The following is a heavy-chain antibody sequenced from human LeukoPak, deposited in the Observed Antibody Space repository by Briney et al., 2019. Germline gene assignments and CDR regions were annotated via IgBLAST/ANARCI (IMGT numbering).Heavy chain of an antibody. V-gene: IGHV3-23*01. CDR2: ISGSGGST. Sequence: GGSLRLSCAASGFTFSSYAMSWVRQAPGKGLEWVSAISGSGGSTYYADSVKGRFTISRDNSKNTLYLQMNSLRAEDTAVYYCAKDRRLVPAAIDAFDIWGQGTMVTVPS. D-gene: IGHD2-2*02. CDR1: GFTFSSYA. CDR3: AKDRRLVPAAIDAFDI. J-gene: IGHJ3*02.